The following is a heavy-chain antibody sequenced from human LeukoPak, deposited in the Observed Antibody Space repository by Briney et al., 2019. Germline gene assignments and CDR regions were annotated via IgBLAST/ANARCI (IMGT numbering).Heavy chain of an antibody. V-gene: IGHV4-59*01. CDR2: IYYSGST. D-gene: IGHD3-10*01. Sequence: PSETPSLTCTVSGGSISSYYWSWIRQPPGKGLEWIGYIYYSGSTNYNPSLKSRVTISVDTSKNQFSLKLSSVTAADTAVYYCARTMVRGVRGAFDIWGQGTMVTVSS. CDR3: ARTMVRGVRGAFDI. J-gene: IGHJ3*02. CDR1: GGSISSYY.